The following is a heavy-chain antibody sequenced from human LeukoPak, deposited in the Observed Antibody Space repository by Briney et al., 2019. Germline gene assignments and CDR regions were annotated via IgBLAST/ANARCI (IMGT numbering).Heavy chain of an antibody. V-gene: IGHV1-18*01. Sequence: ASVKVSCKASGGTFSSYGISWVRQAPGQGLEWMGWISAYNGNTNYAQKLQGRVTMTTDTSTSTAYMELRSLRSDDTAVYYCARVEVVVVTAILIHAFDIWGQGTMVTVSS. J-gene: IGHJ3*02. CDR2: ISAYNGNT. D-gene: IGHD2-21*02. CDR1: GGTFSSYG. CDR3: ARVEVVVVTAILIHAFDI.